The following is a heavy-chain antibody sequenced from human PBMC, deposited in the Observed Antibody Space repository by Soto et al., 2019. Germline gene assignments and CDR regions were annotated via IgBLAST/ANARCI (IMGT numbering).Heavy chain of an antibody. D-gene: IGHD6-6*01. CDR1: GFTFSKSG. CDR3: ARLDFGSSSN. J-gene: IGHJ4*02. V-gene: IGHV3-23*01. Sequence: GGSLRLSCAASGFTFSKSGMVWVRQAPEKGLEWVSSIGDSGYTTYYADSVNGRFTVSRDNSKNTLYLQMSSLRAEDTAVYYCARLDFGSSSNWGQGILVTVSS. CDR2: IGDSGYTT.